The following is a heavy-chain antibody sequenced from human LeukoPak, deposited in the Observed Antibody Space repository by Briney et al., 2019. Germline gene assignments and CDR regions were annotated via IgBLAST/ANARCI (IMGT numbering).Heavy chain of an antibody. CDR3: ARLSAYRSSTSCYQYYFDY. D-gene: IGHD2-2*01. CDR1: GGSFSGYY. J-gene: IGHJ4*02. CDR2: INHSGST. V-gene: IGHV4-34*01. Sequence: SETLSLTCAVYGGSFSGYYWSWIRQPPGKGLEWIGEINHSGSTNYNPSLKSRVTISVDTSKNQFSLKLSSVTAADTAVYYCARLSAYRSSTSCYQYYFDYWGQGTLVTVSS.